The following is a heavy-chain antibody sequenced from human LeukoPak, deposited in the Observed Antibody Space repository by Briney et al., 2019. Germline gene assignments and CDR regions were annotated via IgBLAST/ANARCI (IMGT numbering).Heavy chain of an antibody. J-gene: IGHJ4*02. CDR1: GFTFTKYW. Sequence: GDSLRLSCAASGFTFTKYWMTWVRQAPGKGLEWVGNIKQDGSDKNYMDSVKGRFTISRDDTKNSVYLQMSSLRAEDTAVYYCAREVWGPEYWGQGTLVTVSS. V-gene: IGHV3-7*01. CDR2: IKQDGSDK. D-gene: IGHD1-14*01. CDR3: AREVWGPEY.